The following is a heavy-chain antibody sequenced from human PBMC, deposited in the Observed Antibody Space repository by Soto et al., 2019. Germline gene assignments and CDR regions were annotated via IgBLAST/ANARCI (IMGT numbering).Heavy chain of an antibody. V-gene: IGHV3-74*01. D-gene: IGHD6-19*01. J-gene: IGHJ4*02. Sequence: EVQLVESGGGLVQPGGSLRLSCAASGFTFSRYWMHWVRQAPGKGLVWVSRIAREGISTNYADSVKGRFTASRDNAKNTVYLEMSSLRAEDTAVYYCIRDLRSGDFWGQGTLVTVSS. CDR2: IAREGIST. CDR1: GFTFSRYW. CDR3: IRDLRSGDF.